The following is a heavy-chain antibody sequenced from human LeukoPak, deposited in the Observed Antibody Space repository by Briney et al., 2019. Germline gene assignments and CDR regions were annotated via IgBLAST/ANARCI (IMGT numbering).Heavy chain of an antibody. CDR2: IYYSGST. Sequence: SETLSLTCTVSGGSISSGGYYWSWIRQHQGKGLEWIGYIYYSGSTYYNPSLKSRVTISVDTSKNQFSLKLSSVTAADTAVYYCARVPKSLGITIFGVAFDYWGQGTLVTVSS. J-gene: IGHJ4*02. CDR3: ARVPKSLGITIFGVAFDY. CDR1: GGSISSGGYY. D-gene: IGHD3-3*01. V-gene: IGHV4-31*03.